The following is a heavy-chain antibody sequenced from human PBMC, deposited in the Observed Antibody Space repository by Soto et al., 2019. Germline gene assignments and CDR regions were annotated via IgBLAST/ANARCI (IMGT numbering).Heavy chain of an antibody. CDR2: IRQDGGEK. V-gene: IGHV3-7*01. J-gene: IGHJ4*02. CDR1: GFTFSDYW. Sequence: EVQLVESGGGLVQPGGSLRLSCAVSGFTFSDYWMTWVRQTPGTGLEWVAHIRQDGGEKYYVDSVMGRFTISRDNAKSSLYLQMNSLRAEDTGIYYCATSRGYSYGNWGQGTLVTVSS. D-gene: IGHD5-18*01. CDR3: ATSRGYSYGN.